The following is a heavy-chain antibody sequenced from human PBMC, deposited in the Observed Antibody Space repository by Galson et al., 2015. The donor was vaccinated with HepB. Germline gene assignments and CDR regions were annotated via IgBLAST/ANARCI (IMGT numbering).Heavy chain of an antibody. Sequence: QSGAEVKKPGESLKISCKGSGYSFTSYWIGWVRQMPGKGLEWMGIIHLGDSDTRYSPSFQGPVTISADKSISTAYLQWSSLKASDTAMYYCASLNYYGSGSYSIYDPSPQGYDAFDIWGQGTMVTVSS. D-gene: IGHD3-10*01. V-gene: IGHV5-51*03. CDR2: IHLGDSDT. CDR3: ASLNYYGSGSYSIYDPSPQGYDAFDI. CDR1: GYSFTSYW. J-gene: IGHJ3*02.